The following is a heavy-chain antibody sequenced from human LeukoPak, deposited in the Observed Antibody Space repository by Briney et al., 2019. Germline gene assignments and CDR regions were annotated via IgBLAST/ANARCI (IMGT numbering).Heavy chain of an antibody. V-gene: IGHV3-64*01. CDR1: GFTFSSYA. CDR3: ARDQGYYGSGSGGLGYFDY. CDR2: ISSNGGST. J-gene: IGHJ4*02. D-gene: IGHD3-10*01. Sequence: GGSLRLSCAASGFTFSSYAMHWVRQAPGKGLEYVSAISSNGGSTYYANSVKGRFTISRDNSKNTLYLQMGSLRAEDMAVYYCARDQGYYGSGSGGLGYFDYWGQGTLVTVSS.